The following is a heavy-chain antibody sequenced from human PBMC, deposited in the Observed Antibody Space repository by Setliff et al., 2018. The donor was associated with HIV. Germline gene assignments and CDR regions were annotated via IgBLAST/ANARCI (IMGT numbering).Heavy chain of an antibody. CDR3: ARGAEYLAINPTSFDYYFDY. D-gene: IGHD3-9*01. CDR1: GYRFTDFY. J-gene: IGHJ4*02. V-gene: IGHV1-2*02. CDR2: SNPKSGAP. Sequence: ASVKVSCKTFGYRFTDFYVNWVRQAPGQGLEWMGWSNPKSGAPKNAQKFQVRVTMTRDTSISTGYRELSSLRSDDTALYFCARGAEYLAINPTSFDYYFDYWGQGTPVTVSS.